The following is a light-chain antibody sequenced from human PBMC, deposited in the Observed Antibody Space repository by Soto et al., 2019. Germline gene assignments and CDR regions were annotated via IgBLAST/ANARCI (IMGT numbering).Light chain of an antibody. V-gene: IGLV2-14*01. Sequence: QSALTQPASVSGSPGQSITISCTGTSSDVGGYNYVSWYQQHPGKAPKLMIYDVSNRPSGVSNRFSGSKSGNTASLTISGLQAEDEAGYYCSSYTSSSTVVFAGGTKLTVL. CDR1: SSDVGGYNY. CDR3: SSYTSSSTVV. CDR2: DVS. J-gene: IGLJ2*01.